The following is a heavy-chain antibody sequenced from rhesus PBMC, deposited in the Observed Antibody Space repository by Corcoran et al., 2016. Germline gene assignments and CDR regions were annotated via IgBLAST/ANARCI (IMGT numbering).Heavy chain of an antibody. J-gene: IGHJ6*01. Sequence: QVQLQESGQGVVKPSETLSLTCAVSGGSISDSNRWSWIRQPPGKGLEGIGYISGSSTTTTHTPSLKSRVTISKDPSKNQFSLKLSSVTAADTAVYYCAREPEGALDSWGQGVLVTVSS. CDR2: ISGSSTTT. CDR3: AREPEGALDS. D-gene: IGHD3-9*01. V-gene: IGHV4S10*01. CDR1: GGSISDSNR.